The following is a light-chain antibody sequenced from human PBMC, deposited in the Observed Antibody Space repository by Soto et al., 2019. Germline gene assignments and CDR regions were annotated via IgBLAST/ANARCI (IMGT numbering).Light chain of an antibody. Sequence: QSVLTQPPSVSGAAGQRVTISCTGSTSNIGAGYDVHWYQQLPGTAPKLLIYDKDNRPSGVPDRFSASKSGTSASLAITGLQAEDEAYYYCSSYTTIKTVIFGGGTKVTVL. J-gene: IGLJ2*01. CDR1: TSNIGAGYD. CDR3: SSYTTIKTVI. V-gene: IGLV1-40*01. CDR2: DKD.